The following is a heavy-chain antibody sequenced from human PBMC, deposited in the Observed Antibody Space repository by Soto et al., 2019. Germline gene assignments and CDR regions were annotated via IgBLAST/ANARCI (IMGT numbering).Heavy chain of an antibody. CDR3: AKQVTSGTALYDY. CDR2: ISESGGTI. J-gene: IGHJ4*02. CDR1: GFSFRNYA. V-gene: IGHV3-23*01. Sequence: EVQLLESGGDLVQPGGSLRLSCAASGFSFRNYAMGWARQAPGKGLEWVSVISESGGTIYYADSVKGRFTISRDNSKNTLCLQMHSLRAEDTAVYYCAKQVTSGTALYDYWGQGSLVTVSS. D-gene: IGHD6-13*01.